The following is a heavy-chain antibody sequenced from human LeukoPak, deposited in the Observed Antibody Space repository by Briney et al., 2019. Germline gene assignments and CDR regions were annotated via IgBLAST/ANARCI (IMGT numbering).Heavy chain of an antibody. CDR3: ARGIVDTAMVLDDAFDI. CDR2: INHSGST. Sequence: SETLSLTCAVYGGSFSGYYWSWIRQPPGKGLEWIGEINHSGSTNYNPSLKSRVTISVDTSKNQFSLKLSSVTAADTAVYYCARGIVDTAMVLDDAFDIWGQGTMVTVSS. J-gene: IGHJ3*02. D-gene: IGHD5-18*01. CDR1: GGSFSGYY. V-gene: IGHV4-34*01.